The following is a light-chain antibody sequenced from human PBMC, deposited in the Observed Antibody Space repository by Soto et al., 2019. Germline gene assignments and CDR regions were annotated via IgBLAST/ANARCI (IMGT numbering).Light chain of an antibody. J-gene: IGLJ1*01. CDR3: SSYTSSSIDYV. V-gene: IGLV2-14*01. CDR2: EVS. CDR1: SSDVGGYNY. Sequence: QSALTQPAYVSGSPGQSITISCTGTSSDVGGYNYVSWYQQHPGKAPKLMIYEVSNRPSGVSNRFSGSKSGNTASLTISGLQAEDEDDYYCSSYTSSSIDYVFGTGTKLTVL.